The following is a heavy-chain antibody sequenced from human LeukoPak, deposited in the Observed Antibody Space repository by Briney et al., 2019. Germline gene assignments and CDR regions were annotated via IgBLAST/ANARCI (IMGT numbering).Heavy chain of an antibody. J-gene: IGHJ4*02. Sequence: KPSETLSLTCTVSGGSISSYYWSWIRQPPGKGLEWIGYIYYSGSTNYNPSLKSRVTISVDMSKNQFSLRLSSVTATDTAVYYCVTGGGWLPDYWGQGTLVTVSS. D-gene: IGHD3-22*01. CDR2: IYYSGST. CDR1: GGSISSYY. CDR3: VTGGGWLPDY. V-gene: IGHV4-59*01.